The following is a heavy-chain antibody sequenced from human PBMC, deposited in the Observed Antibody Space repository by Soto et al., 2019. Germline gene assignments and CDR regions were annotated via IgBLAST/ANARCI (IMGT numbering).Heavy chain of an antibody. J-gene: IGHJ4*02. CDR1: GYTFSSYG. D-gene: IGHD6-13*01. Sequence: ASVKVSCKASGYTFSSYGVSWVRQAPGQGLEWMGWISPYNGNTNYAQKFQGRVTMTTDTSTSTVYMELSSLRSEDTAVYYCARSLVEEIAAADFFDYWGQGTLVTVSS. V-gene: IGHV1-18*01. CDR2: ISPYNGNT. CDR3: ARSLVEEIAAADFFDY.